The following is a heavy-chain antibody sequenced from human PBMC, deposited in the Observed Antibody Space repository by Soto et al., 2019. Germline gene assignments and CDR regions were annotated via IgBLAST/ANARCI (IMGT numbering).Heavy chain of an antibody. Sequence: EVQLVESGGGLVQPGGSLRLSCAASGFTFSSYWMHWVRQAPGKGLVWVSRINSDGSSPSYADSVKGRFTISRDNAKNTLYLQMNSVRAEDTAVYYCARGQIFGVVITPYYFDYWGQGTLVTVSS. CDR3: ARGQIFGVVITPYYFDY. CDR1: GFTFSSYW. J-gene: IGHJ4*02. V-gene: IGHV3-74*01. D-gene: IGHD3-3*01. CDR2: INSDGSSP.